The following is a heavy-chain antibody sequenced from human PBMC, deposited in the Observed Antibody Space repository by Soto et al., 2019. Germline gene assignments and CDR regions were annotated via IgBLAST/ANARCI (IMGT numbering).Heavy chain of an antibody. CDR3: AISSSTTLYYYYGMDV. Sequence: GGSLRLSCAASGFTFSSYAMSWVRQAPGKGLEWVSAISGSGGSTYYADSVKGRFTISRDNSKNTLYLQMNSLRAEDTAVYYCAISSSTTLYYYYGMDVWGQGTTVTVSS. CDR2: ISGSGGST. CDR1: GFTFSSYA. D-gene: IGHD6-13*01. V-gene: IGHV3-23*01. J-gene: IGHJ6*02.